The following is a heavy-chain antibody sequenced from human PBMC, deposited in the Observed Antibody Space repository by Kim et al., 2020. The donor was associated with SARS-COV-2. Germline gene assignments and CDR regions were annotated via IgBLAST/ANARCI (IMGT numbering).Heavy chain of an antibody. D-gene: IGHD3-10*01. Sequence: GGSLRLSCAASGFTFSSYAMHWVRQAPGKGLEWVAVISYDGSNKYYADSVNGRFTISRDNSKNTLYLQMNSLRAEDTAVYYCARDAGSGSTYYYYYYGMDVWGQGTTVTVSS. J-gene: IGHJ6*02. CDR1: GFTFSSYA. CDR3: ARDAGSGSTYYYYYYGMDV. CDR2: ISYDGSNK. V-gene: IGHV3-30*04.